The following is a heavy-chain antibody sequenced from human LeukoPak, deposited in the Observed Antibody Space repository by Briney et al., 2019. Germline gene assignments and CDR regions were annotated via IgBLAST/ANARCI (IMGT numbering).Heavy chain of an antibody. CDR1: GGSISSSSYY. V-gene: IGHV4-39*07. CDR2: IYYSGST. D-gene: IGHD3-22*01. J-gene: IGHJ4*02. CDR3: ARANSYDSSGHYYESDY. Sequence: SETLSLTCTVSGGSISSSSYYWGWIRQPPGKGLEWIGSIYYSGSTYYNPSLKSRVTISVDTSKNQFSLKLGSVTAADTAVYYCARANSYDSSGHYYESDYWGQGTLVTVSS.